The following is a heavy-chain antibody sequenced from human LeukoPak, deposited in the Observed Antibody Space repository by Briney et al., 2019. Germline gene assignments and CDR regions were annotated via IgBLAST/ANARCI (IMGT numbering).Heavy chain of an antibody. CDR3: ARGAGGDYYFYIDV. D-gene: IGHD1-14*01. CDR2: IWYDGSNK. J-gene: IGHJ6*03. V-gene: IGHV3-33*01. Sequence: GGSLRLSCAASGFTFSNYAMHWVRQAPGKGLEWVAIIWYDGSNKDYADSVKGRFTISGDNSKNTLYLQMNSLRAEDTAVYFCARGAGGDYYFYIDVWGKGTTVTVSS. CDR1: GFTFSNYA.